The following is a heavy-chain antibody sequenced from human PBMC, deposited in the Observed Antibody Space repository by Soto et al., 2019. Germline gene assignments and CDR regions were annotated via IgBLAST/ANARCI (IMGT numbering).Heavy chain of an antibody. Sequence: QVQLVESGGGVVQPGRSLRLSCAVSGFTFSSYGMHWVRQAPGKGLEWVALISYDESNKFYADSVKGRFTISRDNSKNTLYLQMNSLRAEDTAVYYCANAGLAVAGSFDYWGQGTLVTVSS. D-gene: IGHD6-19*01. CDR1: GFTFSSYG. V-gene: IGHV3-30*18. CDR2: ISYDESNK. J-gene: IGHJ4*02. CDR3: ANAGLAVAGSFDY.